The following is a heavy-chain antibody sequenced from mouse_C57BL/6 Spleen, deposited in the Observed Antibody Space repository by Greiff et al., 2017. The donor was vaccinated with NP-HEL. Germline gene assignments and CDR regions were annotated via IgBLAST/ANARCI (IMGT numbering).Heavy chain of an antibody. CDR1: GYTFTSYW. CDR3: AREGTGEGYYYAMDY. J-gene: IGHJ4*01. D-gene: IGHD4-1*01. V-gene: IGHV1-50*01. Sequence: QVQLQQPGAELVKPGASVKLSCKASGYTFTSYWMQWVKQRPGQGLEWIGEIDPSDSYTNYNQKFKGKATLTVDTSSSTAYMQLSSLTSEDSAVYYCAREGTGEGYYYAMDYWGQGTSVTVSS. CDR2: IDPSDSYT.